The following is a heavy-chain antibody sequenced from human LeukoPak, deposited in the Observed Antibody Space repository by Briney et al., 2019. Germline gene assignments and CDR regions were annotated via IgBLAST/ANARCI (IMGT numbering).Heavy chain of an antibody. V-gene: IGHV4-59*12. CDR1: GGSISSYY. J-gene: IGHJ4*02. CDR2: IYYSGST. D-gene: IGHD4-17*01. Sequence: SETLSLTCTVSGGSISSYYWNWIRQPPRKGLEWIGYIYYSGSTNYNPSLKSRVTISVDTSKNQFSLRLNSVTAADTAVYYCAREGDYGDYHLDYWGQGTLVTVSS. CDR3: AREGDYGDYHLDY.